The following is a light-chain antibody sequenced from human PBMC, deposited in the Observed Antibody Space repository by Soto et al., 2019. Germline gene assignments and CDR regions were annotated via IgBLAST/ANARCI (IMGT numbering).Light chain of an antibody. J-gene: IGKJ1*01. CDR2: KAS. V-gene: IGKV1-5*03. CDR1: QSISSW. CDR3: QQYDTDRT. Sequence: DIQMTQSPSTLSASVGDRVTITCRASQSISSWLAWYQQKPGKAPKLLIYKASSLESGVPSRFSGSGSGTEFTLTISSLQPDDFATYYCQQYDTDRTFGQGTKVEMK.